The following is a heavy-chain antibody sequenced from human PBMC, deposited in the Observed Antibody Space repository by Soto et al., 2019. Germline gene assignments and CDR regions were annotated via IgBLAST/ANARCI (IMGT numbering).Heavy chain of an antibody. CDR2: INPNSGGT. J-gene: IGHJ5*02. CDR1: GYTFTGYY. Sequence: ASVNVSCKASGYTFTGYYMHWVRQAPGQGLEWMGWINPNSGGTNYAQKFQGRVTMTRDTSISTAYMELSRLRSDDTAVYYCARGAGSGSYGWFDPWGQGTLVTVSS. V-gene: IGHV1-2*02. CDR3: ARGAGSGSYGWFDP. D-gene: IGHD3-10*01.